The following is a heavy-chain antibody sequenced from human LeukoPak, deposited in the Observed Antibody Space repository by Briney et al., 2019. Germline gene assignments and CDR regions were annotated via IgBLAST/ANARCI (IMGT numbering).Heavy chain of an antibody. D-gene: IGHD3-16*02. J-gene: IGHJ4*02. CDR2: IVSSGTST. CDR3: AKIKRRVITFGGIIVD. Sequence: GGSLRLSCAASGFIFSNYAMSWVRQAPGKGLEWGSGIVSSGTSTYYADSVNGRFTISRDNSNNTLYLQMNSLRAEDTAVYYCAKIKRRVITFGGIIVDWGQGTLVTVSS. V-gene: IGHV3-23*01. CDR1: GFIFSNYA.